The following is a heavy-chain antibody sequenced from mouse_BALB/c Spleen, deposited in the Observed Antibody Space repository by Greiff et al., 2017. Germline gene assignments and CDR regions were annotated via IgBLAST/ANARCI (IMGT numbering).Heavy chain of an antibody. CDR1: GYSITSGYY. D-gene: IGHD1-1*01. V-gene: IGHV3-6*02. Sequence: VQLQQSGPGLVKPSQSLSLTCSVTGYSITSGYYWNWIRQFPGNKLEWMGYISYDGSNNYNPSLKNRISITRDTSKNQFFLKLNSVTTEDTATYYCASKRGFTTVVDYFDYWGQGTTLTVSS. CDR3: ASKRGFTTVVDYFDY. J-gene: IGHJ2*01. CDR2: ISYDGSN.